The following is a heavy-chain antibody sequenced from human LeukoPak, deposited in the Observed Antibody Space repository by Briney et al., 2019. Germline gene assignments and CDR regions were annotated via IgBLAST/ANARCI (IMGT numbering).Heavy chain of an antibody. V-gene: IGHV1-8*01. D-gene: IGHD7-27*01. Sequence: AASVKVSCKASGYTFTSFDFNWARQATGQGLEWMGWMKSNNGHTGYAQKFQGRVTMTRDTSISTAYMELSSLTFEDTAVYYCARGPPNWGMVGYWGQGTLVTVSS. J-gene: IGHJ4*02. CDR1: GYTFTSFD. CDR2: MKSNNGHT. CDR3: ARGPPNWGMVGY.